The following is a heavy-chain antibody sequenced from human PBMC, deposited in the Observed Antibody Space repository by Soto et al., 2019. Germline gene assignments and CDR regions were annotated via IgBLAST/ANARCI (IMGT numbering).Heavy chain of an antibody. CDR1: GFTFSSYA. CDR2: ISGRGGST. V-gene: IGHV3-23*01. Sequence: EVQLLESGGGLVQPGGSLRLSCAASGFTFSSYAMSWVRQAPGKGLEWVSAISGRGGSTYYADSVKGRFTISRDNSKNTLDLQMNSVRAEDTAVYYCAKDPRADYRDQTILVGYYGMDVWGQGTTVTVSS. D-gene: IGHD4-17*01. J-gene: IGHJ6*02. CDR3: AKDPRADYRDQTILVGYYGMDV.